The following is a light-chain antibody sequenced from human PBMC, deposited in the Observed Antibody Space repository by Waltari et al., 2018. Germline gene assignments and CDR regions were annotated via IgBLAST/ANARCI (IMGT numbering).Light chain of an antibody. V-gene: IGLV5-45*03. CDR3: MIWHSSAWV. Sequence: QAVLTQPSSLSASPGASASLTCTLRSDINIGAYRIYWYQQKPGSPPQYLLRYKSDSDKQQGSGVPSRFSGSKDASANVGILLISGLQSEDEADYYCMIWHSSAWVFGGGTKLTVL. J-gene: IGLJ3*02. CDR2: YKSDSDK. CDR1: SDINIGAYR.